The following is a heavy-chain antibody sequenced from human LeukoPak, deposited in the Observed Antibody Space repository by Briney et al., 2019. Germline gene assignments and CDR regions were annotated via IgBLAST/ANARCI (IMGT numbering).Heavy chain of an antibody. CDR1: GFTFNTYT. V-gene: IGHV3-48*01. CDR2: ISGSSGII. CDR3: ARGQWLAYYYGMDV. J-gene: IGHJ6*02. Sequence: GGSLRLSCAASGFTFNTYTMNWVRQAPGKGLEWVSYISGSSGIIDYADSVRGRFTISRDNAKNSLYLQMNSLRAEDTAVYYCARGQWLAYYYGMDVWGQGTTVTVSS. D-gene: IGHD6-19*01.